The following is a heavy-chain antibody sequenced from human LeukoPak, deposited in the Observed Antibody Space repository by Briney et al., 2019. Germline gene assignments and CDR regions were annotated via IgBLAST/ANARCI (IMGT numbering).Heavy chain of an antibody. D-gene: IGHD5-12*01. CDR1: GFTFSSYE. J-gene: IGHJ4*02. CDR3: ARGQGAYSGYDYDY. Sequence: GGSLRLSCAASGFTFSSYEMNWVRQAPGKGLEWVSYISSSGSTIHYADSVKGRFTISRDNAKNSLYLQMNSLRAEDTAVYYCARGQGAYSGYDYDYWGQGTLVTVSS. CDR2: ISSSGSTI. V-gene: IGHV3-48*03.